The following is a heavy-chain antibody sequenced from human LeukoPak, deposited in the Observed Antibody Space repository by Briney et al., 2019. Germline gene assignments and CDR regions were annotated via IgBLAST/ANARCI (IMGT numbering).Heavy chain of an antibody. Sequence: ASVKVSCKASGYTFTSYAMHWVRQAPGQRLEWMGWINAGNGNTKYSQKFQGRVTITRDTSTSTAYMELSSLRSEDTAVYYCVRDGSYYDSSGYYYLYWGQGTLVTVSS. V-gene: IGHV1-3*01. D-gene: IGHD3-22*01. J-gene: IGHJ4*02. CDR2: INAGNGNT. CDR3: VRDGSYYDSSGYYYLY. CDR1: GYTFTSYA.